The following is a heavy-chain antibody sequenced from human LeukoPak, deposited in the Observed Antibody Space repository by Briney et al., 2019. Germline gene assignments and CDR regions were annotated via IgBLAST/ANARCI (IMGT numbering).Heavy chain of an antibody. J-gene: IGHJ1*01. V-gene: IGHV4-30-4*01. D-gene: IGHD2-2*01. CDR2: ISRSGTT. CDR1: AASVSSGDYY. CDR3: ASYCSSSSCHGYFPH. Sequence: SETLSLTCTVSAASVSSGDYYGSWIRQSPGKVLEWVGYISRSGTTHYNPSLKSRTTISIDTSKNQFTLHLTSVTAADTALYYCASYCSSSSCHGYFPHWGQGALVTAS.